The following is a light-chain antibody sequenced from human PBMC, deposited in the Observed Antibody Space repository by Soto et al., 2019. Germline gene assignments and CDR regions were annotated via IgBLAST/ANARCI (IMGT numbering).Light chain of an antibody. CDR3: QQRSNWPTN. CDR1: QTIPTY. CDR2: GAS. J-gene: IGKJ5*01. Sequence: EIVLTQSPATLSFSLVERPTLYSRASQTIPTYLAWYQQKPGQPPRLLIYGASNRATGIPARFSGSGSGTDFTLTISSLEPEDFAVYYCQQRSNWPTNFGQGTRLEIK. V-gene: IGKV3-11*01.